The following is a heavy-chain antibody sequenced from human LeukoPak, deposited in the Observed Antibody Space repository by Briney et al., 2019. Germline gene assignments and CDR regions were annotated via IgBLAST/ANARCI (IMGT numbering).Heavy chain of an antibody. Sequence: PSETLSLTCTVSGGSISSYYWSWIRQPPGKGLEWIGYIYYSGSTNYNPSLKSRVTISVDTSKNQFSLKLSSVTAADTAVYYCARVHYDFWSGYYSGNWFDPWGQGTLVTVSS. V-gene: IGHV4-59*01. J-gene: IGHJ5*02. D-gene: IGHD3-3*01. CDR2: IYYSGST. CDR3: ARVHYDFWSGYYSGNWFDP. CDR1: GGSISSYY.